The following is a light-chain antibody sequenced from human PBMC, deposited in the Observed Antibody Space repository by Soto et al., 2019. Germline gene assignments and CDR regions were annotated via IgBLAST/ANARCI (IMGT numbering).Light chain of an antibody. CDR2: DVI. CDR1: SSDVGGYNY. Sequence: QSVLTQPASVSGSPGQSITISCTGTSSDVGGYNYVSWYQQHPGKAPKLMIYDVINRPSGVSNRFSGSKSGNTASLTISGLQAEDEADYYCSSYTSSSTLGFGGGTQLTVL. CDR3: SSYTSSSTLG. V-gene: IGLV2-14*01. J-gene: IGLJ3*02.